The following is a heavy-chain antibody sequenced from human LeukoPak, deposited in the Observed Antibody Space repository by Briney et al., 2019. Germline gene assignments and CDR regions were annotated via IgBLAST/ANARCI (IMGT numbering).Heavy chain of an antibody. CDR1: GYTFTGYY. CDR3: ASSVAVDAPTDY. J-gene: IGHJ4*02. D-gene: IGHD2-15*01. Sequence: ASVRVSCKASGYTFTGYYMHWVRQAPGQGLEWMGWINPNSGGTNYAQKFQGRVTMTRDTSISTAYMELSRLRSDDTAVYYCASSVAVDAPTDYWGQGTLVTVSS. V-gene: IGHV1-2*02. CDR2: INPNSGGT.